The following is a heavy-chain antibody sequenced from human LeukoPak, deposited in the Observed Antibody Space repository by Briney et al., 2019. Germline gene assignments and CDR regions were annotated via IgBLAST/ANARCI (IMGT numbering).Heavy chain of an antibody. J-gene: IGHJ6*02. D-gene: IGHD3-3*01. V-gene: IGHV4-34*01. Sequence: PSETLSLTCAVYGESFSGYYWSWIRQPPGKGLEWIGEINHSGSTNYNPSLKSRVTISVDTSKNQFSLKLSSVTAADTAVYYCASSYDFWSGYFSEMDVWGQGTTVTVSS. CDR1: GESFSGYY. CDR2: INHSGST. CDR3: ASSYDFWSGYFSEMDV.